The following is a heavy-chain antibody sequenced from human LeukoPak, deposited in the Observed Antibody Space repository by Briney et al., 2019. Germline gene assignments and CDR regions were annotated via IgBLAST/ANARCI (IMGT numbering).Heavy chain of an antibody. J-gene: IGHJ6*02. Sequence: SETLSLTCAVSGGSISSSNWWSWVRQPPGKGLEWIGEIYHSGSTNYNPSLKSRVAISVDESKNQFSLKLSSVTAADTAVYYCARLPFFIVPAASPYYYYGMDVWGQGTTVTVSS. V-gene: IGHV4-4*02. CDR2: IYHSGST. CDR1: GGSISSSNW. CDR3: ARLPFFIVPAASPYYYYGMDV. D-gene: IGHD2-2*01.